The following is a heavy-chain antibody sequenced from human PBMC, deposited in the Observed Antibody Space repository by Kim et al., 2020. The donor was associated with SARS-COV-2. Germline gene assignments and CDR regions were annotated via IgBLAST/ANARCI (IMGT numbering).Heavy chain of an antibody. Sequence: TANYAQKFQGRVTSTADESTSTAYMELSSLRSEDTAVYYCGRDVLGPEGRWGQGTLVTVSS. D-gene: IGHD3-16*01. CDR2: TA. J-gene: IGHJ4*02. V-gene: IGHV1-69*01. CDR3: GRDVLGPEGR.